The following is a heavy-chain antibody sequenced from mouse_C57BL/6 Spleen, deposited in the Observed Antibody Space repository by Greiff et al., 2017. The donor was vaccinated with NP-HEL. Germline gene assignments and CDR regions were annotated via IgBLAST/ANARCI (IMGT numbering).Heavy chain of an antibody. V-gene: IGHV5-4*01. CDR3: ARDVGTGYAMDY. J-gene: IGHJ4*01. CDR1: GFTFSSYA. D-gene: IGHD3-3*01. Sequence: EVQLVESGGGLVKPGGSLKLSCAASGFTFSSYAMSWVRQTPEKRLEWVATISDGGSYTYYPDNVKGRFTISRDNAKNNLYLQMSHLKSEDTAMYYCARDVGTGYAMDYWGQGTSVTVSS. CDR2: ISDGGSYT.